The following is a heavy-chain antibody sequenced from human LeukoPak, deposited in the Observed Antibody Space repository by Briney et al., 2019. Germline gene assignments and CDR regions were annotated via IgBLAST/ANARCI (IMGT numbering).Heavy chain of an antibody. Sequence: ASVKVSCKASGGTFSSYAISWVRQAPGQGLEWMGWMNPNSGNTGYAQKFQGRVTMTRNTSISTAYMELSSLRSEDTAVYYCARESSGDDAFDIWGQGTMVTVSS. D-gene: IGHD3-22*01. V-gene: IGHV1-8*02. CDR2: MNPNSGNT. CDR3: ARESSGDDAFDI. J-gene: IGHJ3*02. CDR1: GGTFSSYA.